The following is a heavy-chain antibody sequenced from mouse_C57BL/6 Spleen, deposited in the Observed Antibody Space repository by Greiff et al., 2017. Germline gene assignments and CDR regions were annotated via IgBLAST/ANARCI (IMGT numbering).Heavy chain of an antibody. CDR2: IDPSDSST. V-gene: IGHV1-69*01. D-gene: IGHD1-1*01. J-gene: IGHJ2*01. CDR1: GYTFTSYW. Sequence: QVQLQQPGAELVMPGASVKLSCKASGYTFTSYWMHWVKQRPGHGLEWIGEIDPSDSSTNYNQKFKGKSTLTVDKSSSTAYMQLSSLTTEDSAVYYCARDYGSSYRYFDYWGQGTTLTVSS. CDR3: ARDYGSSYRYFDY.